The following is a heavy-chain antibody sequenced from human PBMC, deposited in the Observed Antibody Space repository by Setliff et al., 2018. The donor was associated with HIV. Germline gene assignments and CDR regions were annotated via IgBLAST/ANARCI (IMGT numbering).Heavy chain of an antibody. CDR3: ARDYFDSSAYHYGFGAFDI. Sequence: ASVKVSCKASGYTFATYGISWLRQAPGQGLEWMGWISAFNGPTNYAQKFQGRVTITPDTSTSTAYMELRSLRSEDTAVYYCARDYFDSSAYHYGFGAFDIWGQGTMVTVSS. J-gene: IGHJ3*02. CDR2: ISAFNGPT. CDR1: GYTFATYG. V-gene: IGHV1-18*01. D-gene: IGHD3-22*01.